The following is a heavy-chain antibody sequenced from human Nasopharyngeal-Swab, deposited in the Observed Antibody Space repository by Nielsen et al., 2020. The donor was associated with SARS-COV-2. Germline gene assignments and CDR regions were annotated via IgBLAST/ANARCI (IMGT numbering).Heavy chain of an antibody. Sequence: LRLSCTVSGGSISSGGYYWSWLRQHPGKGLEWIGYIYYSGSTYYNPSLKSRVTISVDTSKNQFSLKLSSVTAADTAVYYCARAGRKIVVVDAFDIWGQGTMVTVSS. CDR3: ARAGRKIVVVDAFDI. V-gene: IGHV4-31*03. CDR2: IYYSGST. D-gene: IGHD3-22*01. CDR1: GGSISSGGYY. J-gene: IGHJ3*02.